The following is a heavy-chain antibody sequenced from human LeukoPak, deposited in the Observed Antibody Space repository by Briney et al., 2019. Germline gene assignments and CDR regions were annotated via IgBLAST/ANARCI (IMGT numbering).Heavy chain of an antibody. J-gene: IGHJ4*02. CDR3: AREAERRIVN. D-gene: IGHD1-1*01. CDR2: SHPSGTT. V-gene: IGHV4-38-2*02. Sequence: SETLSLTCVVSGFSISSGYYWGWIRQPPGRGLEWIVNSHPSGTTFYNSSLKSRVAMSIDTSNSQFSLKLVSATAADTAVYYCAREAERRIVNWGQGTLVTVSS. CDR1: GFSISSGYY.